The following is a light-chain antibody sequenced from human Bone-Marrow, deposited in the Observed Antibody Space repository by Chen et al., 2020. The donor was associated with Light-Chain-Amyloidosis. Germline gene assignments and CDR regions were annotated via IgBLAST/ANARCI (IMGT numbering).Light chain of an antibody. CDR2: KDT. CDR3: QSSGSGGIYPWV. J-gene: IGLJ3*02. CDR1: ALPNQY. Sequence: SYELTQPPSVSVSPGQTARTTCSGDALPNQYAYWFQQRSGQAPAPVMYKDTERPSGIPERFSGSKSGTTVTLTITGVQAEDEADYYCQSSGSGGIYPWVFGAGTKLTVL. V-gene: IGLV3-25*03.